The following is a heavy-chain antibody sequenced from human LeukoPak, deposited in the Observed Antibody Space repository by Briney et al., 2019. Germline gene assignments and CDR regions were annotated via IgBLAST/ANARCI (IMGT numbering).Heavy chain of an antibody. V-gene: IGHV3-33*08. CDR2: IRYDGSNK. J-gene: IGHJ4*02. CDR1: GFTFSNYA. CDR3: ARSGYSYGPIDY. D-gene: IGHD5-18*01. Sequence: PGGSLRLSCAASGFTFSNYAMSWVRQAPGKGLEWVAFIRYDGSNKYYADSVKGRFTISRDNAKNSLYLQMNSLRAEDTAVYYCARSGYSYGPIDYWGQGTLVTVSS.